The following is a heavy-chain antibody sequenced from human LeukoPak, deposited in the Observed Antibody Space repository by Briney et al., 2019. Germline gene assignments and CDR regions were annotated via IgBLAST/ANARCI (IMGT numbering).Heavy chain of an antibody. CDR3: AAGEAFDI. Sequence: PSETLSLTCAVYGGSFSGYYWSWIRQPPGKGLEWIREINHSGSTNYNPSLKSRVTISVDTSKNQFSLKLSSVTAADTAVYYCAAGEAFDIWGQGTMVTVSS. D-gene: IGHD1-14*01. J-gene: IGHJ3*02. CDR2: INHSGST. CDR1: GGSFSGYY. V-gene: IGHV4-34*01.